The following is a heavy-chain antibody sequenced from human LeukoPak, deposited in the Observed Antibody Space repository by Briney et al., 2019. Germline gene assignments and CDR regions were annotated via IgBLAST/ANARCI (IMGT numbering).Heavy chain of an antibody. CDR1: GYTFPNYG. J-gene: IGHJ6*03. D-gene: IGHD3-10*01. CDR2: ISTYNGDT. CDR3: ARDKGGMVRGVIKAHMDV. V-gene: IGHV1-18*01. Sequence: ASVTVSCKASGYTFPNYGISWVRQAPGQGLEWMGWISTYNGDTNYAQKLQGRVTMTTDTSTNTAYMELSRLRSDDTAVYYCARDKGGMVRGVIKAHMDVWGKGTTVTISS.